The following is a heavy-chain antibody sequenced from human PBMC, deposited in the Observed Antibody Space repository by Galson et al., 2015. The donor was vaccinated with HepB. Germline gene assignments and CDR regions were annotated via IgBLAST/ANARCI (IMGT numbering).Heavy chain of an antibody. CDR3: ARRSYYDSGAFDI. D-gene: IGHD3-3*01. CDR2: ISSSSGYS. J-gene: IGHJ3*02. V-gene: IGHV3-21*03. Sequence: WVRQAPGKGLEWVSSISSSSGYSHSADSVKGRFTISRDNAKNSLYLQMDSLRAEDTAVYYCARRSYYDSGAFDIWGQGTMVTVSS.